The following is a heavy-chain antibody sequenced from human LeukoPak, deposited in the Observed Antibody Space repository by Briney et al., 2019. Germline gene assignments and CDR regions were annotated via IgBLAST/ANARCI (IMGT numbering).Heavy chain of an antibody. J-gene: IGHJ4*02. CDR3: ARDPGWGALDH. V-gene: IGHV3-7*01. CDR2: INQDGSRK. Sequence: PGGSLRLSCAASGFTVSNNYMNWVRQAPGKGLEWVAIINQDGSRKSSADSVKGRFTISRDNAKNLLYLQMNSLRAEDTAVYYCARDPGWGALDHWGQGTLVTVS. CDR1: GFTVSNNY. D-gene: IGHD6-19*01.